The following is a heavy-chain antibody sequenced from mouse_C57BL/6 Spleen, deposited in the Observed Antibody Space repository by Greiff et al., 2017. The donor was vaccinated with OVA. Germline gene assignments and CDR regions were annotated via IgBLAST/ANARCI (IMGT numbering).Heavy chain of an antibody. D-gene: IGHD4-1*01. V-gene: IGHV2-5*01. CDR3: AKKDWDGYFDV. CDR1: GFSFTSYG. J-gene: IGHJ1*03. Sequence: VKLVESGPGLVQPSQSLSITCTASGFSFTSYGVHWVRQSPGKGLEWLGVIWRGGSTDYNAAFMSRLSITKDNSKSQVFFKMNSLQADDTAIYYCAKKDWDGYFDVWGTGTTVTVSS. CDR2: IWRGGST.